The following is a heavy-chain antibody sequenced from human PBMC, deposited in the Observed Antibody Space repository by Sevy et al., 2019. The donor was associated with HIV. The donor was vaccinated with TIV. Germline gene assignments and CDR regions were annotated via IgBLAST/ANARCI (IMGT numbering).Heavy chain of an antibody. J-gene: IGHJ4*02. CDR2: IKDDGSRA. CDR1: GFTFSRYW. V-gene: IGHV3-74*01. CDR3: ARGKLGGSTNYLDLNY. D-gene: IGHD4-4*01. Sequence: GGSLRLSCAASGFTFSRYWMHWVRQAPGKGLMWVSHIKDDGSRAFFADSVKGRFTISRDNAKNTLYLQMNSLRAEDTDKYYCARGKLGGSTNYLDLNYWGLGTLVPVSS.